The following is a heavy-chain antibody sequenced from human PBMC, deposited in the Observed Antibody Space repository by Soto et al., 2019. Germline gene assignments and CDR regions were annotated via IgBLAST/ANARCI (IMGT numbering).Heavy chain of an antibody. J-gene: IGHJ4*02. Sequence: SETLSLTCTVSGGSISGYYWSWIRQPPGKGLECIGYIYYSGSTNYNPSLKSRVTISVDTSKNQFSLKLSSVTAADTAVYYCARAPRGNYGYPSYFDYWGQGTLVTVSS. CDR1: GGSISGYY. V-gene: IGHV4-59*01. CDR2: IYYSGST. D-gene: IGHD3-10*01. CDR3: ARAPRGNYGYPSYFDY.